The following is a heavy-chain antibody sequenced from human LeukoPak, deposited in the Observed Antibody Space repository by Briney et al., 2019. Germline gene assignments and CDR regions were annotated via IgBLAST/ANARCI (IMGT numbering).Heavy chain of an antibody. D-gene: IGHD3-22*01. CDR2: ISSSSSTI. V-gene: IGHV3-48*01. CDR1: GFIFSTYA. Sequence: GRSLRLSCAASGFIFSTYAMHWVRQAPGKGLEWVSYISSSSSTIYYADSVKGRFTISRDNAKNSLYLQMNSLRAEDTAVYYCARDLTHYYDSSGPKDAFDIWGQGTMVTVSS. J-gene: IGHJ3*02. CDR3: ARDLTHYYDSSGPKDAFDI.